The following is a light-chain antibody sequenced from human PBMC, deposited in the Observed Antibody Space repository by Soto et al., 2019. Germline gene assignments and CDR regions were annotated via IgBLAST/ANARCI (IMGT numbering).Light chain of an antibody. CDR3: RQNSNWIT. V-gene: IGKV3D-20*02. CDR1: QSVSSSY. J-gene: IGKJ5*01. CDR2: GAS. Sequence: EIVLTQSPGTLSLSPGERATLSCRASQSVSSSYLAWYQQKPGQAPRLLIYGASSRATGIPDRFSGSGSGTDFTLTISSLEPEDFAVYYCRQNSNWITFGQGTRLEIK.